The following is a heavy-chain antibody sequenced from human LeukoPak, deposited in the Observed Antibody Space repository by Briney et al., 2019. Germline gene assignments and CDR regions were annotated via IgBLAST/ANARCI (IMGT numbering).Heavy chain of an antibody. Sequence: GGSLRLSCAASGFAFNTYWMHWVRRAPGKGLEWVSNINSDGSRTTYADSVKGRFTISRDNAKNTLYLQMNSLRPKDTAVYYCARDRTYQFDQWGRGTLVTVSS. D-gene: IGHD2-2*01. CDR1: GFAFNTYW. V-gene: IGHV3-74*03. J-gene: IGHJ4*02. CDR2: INSDGSRT. CDR3: ARDRTYQFDQ.